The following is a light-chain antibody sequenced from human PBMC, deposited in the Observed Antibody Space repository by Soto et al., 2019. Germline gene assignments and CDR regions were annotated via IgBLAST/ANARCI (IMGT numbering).Light chain of an antibody. CDR3: RSYTSSSTSV. CDR1: SSDVGGYNY. Sequence: QSPLTQPASVSGSPGQSVTISCTGTSSDVGGYNYVSWYQQHPGKAPKLMIYEVSNRPSGVPNRFSGSKSGNTASLTISGLQAEDEADYYCRSYTSSSTSVFGTGTKVTVL. V-gene: IGLV2-14*01. CDR2: EVS. J-gene: IGLJ1*01.